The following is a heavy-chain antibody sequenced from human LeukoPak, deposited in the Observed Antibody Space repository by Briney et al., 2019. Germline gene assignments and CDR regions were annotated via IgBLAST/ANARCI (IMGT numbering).Heavy chain of an antibody. V-gene: IGHV3-23*01. D-gene: IGHD5-18*01. CDR2: ISGSGGST. Sequence: GGSLRLSCAASGFTFSSYAVSWVRQAPGKGLEWVSAISGSGGSTYYADSVKGRFTISRDNSKNTLYLQMNSLRAEDTAVYYCAKGGQLWLYNWFDPWGQGTLVTVSS. J-gene: IGHJ5*02. CDR1: GFTFSSYA. CDR3: AKGGQLWLYNWFDP.